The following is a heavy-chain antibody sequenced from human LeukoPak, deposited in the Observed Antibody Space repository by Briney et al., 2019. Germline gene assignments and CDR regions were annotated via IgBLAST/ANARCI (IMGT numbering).Heavy chain of an antibody. V-gene: IGHV4-38-2*02. CDR3: TRRYCSGGGCYPYFDS. J-gene: IGHJ4*02. Sequence: PSETLSLTCTVSGYSITSGYYWGWIRQPPGTGLEWIGSIYHGGSTYYNPSLKSRVTISVDTSNNQFSLKLSSVTAADTAVYYCTRRYCSGGGCYPYFDSWGQGTLVTVSS. D-gene: IGHD2-15*01. CDR1: GYSITSGYY. CDR2: IYHGGST.